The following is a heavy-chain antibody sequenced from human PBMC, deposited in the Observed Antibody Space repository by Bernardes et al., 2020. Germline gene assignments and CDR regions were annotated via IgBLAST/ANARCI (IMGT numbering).Heavy chain of an antibody. J-gene: IGHJ4*02. CDR1: GFTFSSYS. CDR2: ISSSSSYI. D-gene: IGHD6-13*01. CDR3: ARGVDSSPKGYYFDY. Sequence: GGSLRLSCAASGFTFSSYSMNWVRQAPGKGLEWVSSISSSSSYIYYADSVKGRFTISRDNAKNSLYLQMNSLRAEDTAVYYCARGVDSSPKGYYFDYWGQGTLVTVSS. V-gene: IGHV3-21*01.